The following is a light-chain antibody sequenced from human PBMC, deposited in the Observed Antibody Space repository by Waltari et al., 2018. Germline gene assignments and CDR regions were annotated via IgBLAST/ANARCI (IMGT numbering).Light chain of an antibody. CDR3: QQSYSTPPN. CDR1: QSISSY. Sequence: DIQMTQSPSSLSASVGDRVTITRRASQSISSYLNWYQQKPGKAPKLLIYAASSLQSGVPSRFSGSGSGTDFTLTISSLQPEDFATYYCQQSYSTPPNFGQGTRLEIK. V-gene: IGKV1-39*01. CDR2: AAS. J-gene: IGKJ5*01.